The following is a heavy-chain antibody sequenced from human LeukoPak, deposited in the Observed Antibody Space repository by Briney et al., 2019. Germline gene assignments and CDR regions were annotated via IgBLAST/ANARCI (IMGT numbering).Heavy chain of an antibody. Sequence: GGSLRLSCAASGFTFSSYSMNWVRQAPGKGLEWVSYISSSSSTIYYADSVKGRFTISRDNAKNSLYLQMNSLRDEDTAVYYCARDAAAMVVYYYYGMDVWGQGTTVTVSS. CDR1: GFTFSSYS. D-gene: IGHD5-18*01. J-gene: IGHJ6*02. V-gene: IGHV3-48*02. CDR2: ISSSSSTI. CDR3: ARDAAAMVVYYYYGMDV.